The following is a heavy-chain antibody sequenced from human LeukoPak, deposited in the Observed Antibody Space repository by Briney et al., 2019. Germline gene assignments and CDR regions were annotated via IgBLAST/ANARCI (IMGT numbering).Heavy chain of an antibody. D-gene: IGHD4-23*01. CDR2: IYSGGST. J-gene: IGHJ4*02. Sequence: GGSLRLSCAASGFTFSSNYMSWVRQAPGKGLEWVSVIYSGGSTYYADSVKGRFTISRDNSKNTLYLQMNSLRAGDTAVYYCARERDGNIFDYWGQGTLVTVSS. CDR3: ARERDGNIFDY. V-gene: IGHV3-53*01. CDR1: GFTFSSNY.